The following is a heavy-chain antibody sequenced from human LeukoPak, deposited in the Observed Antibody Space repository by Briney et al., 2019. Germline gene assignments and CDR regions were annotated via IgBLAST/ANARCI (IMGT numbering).Heavy chain of an antibody. Sequence: GGSLRLSCAASGFTFGSYNMNWVRQAPGKGLEWVSSISTSSSYIYYADSVKGRFTISRDNAKKSLYLQMNSLRAGDTAVYYCARDGGDYYDSSGYPFHYWGQGTLVTVSS. D-gene: IGHD3-22*01. CDR1: GFTFGSYN. CDR3: ARDGGDYYDSSGYPFHY. CDR2: ISTSSSYI. V-gene: IGHV3-21*01. J-gene: IGHJ1*01.